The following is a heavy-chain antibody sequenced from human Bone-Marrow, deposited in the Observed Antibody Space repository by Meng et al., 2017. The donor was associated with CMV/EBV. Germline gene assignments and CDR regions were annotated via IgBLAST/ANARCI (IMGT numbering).Heavy chain of an antibody. CDR1: GLTFSRYT. CDR2: ISYDGSNK. D-gene: IGHD3-22*01. CDR3: AWGYYYDSSGYSLRAFDI. Sequence: GESPKISCAASGLTFSRYTMHWVRQAPGKGLEWVAFISYDGSNKNYADPVKGRFTISRDNSKNSLYLQMKGLRAENTAVYYCAWGYYYDSSGYSLRAFDIWGQGTLVTVSS. V-gene: IGHV3-30-3*01. J-gene: IGHJ3*02.